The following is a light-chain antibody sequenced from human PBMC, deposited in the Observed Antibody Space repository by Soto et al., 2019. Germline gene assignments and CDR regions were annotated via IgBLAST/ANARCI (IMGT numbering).Light chain of an antibody. CDR3: QQYNSYWT. CDR1: QTISTW. J-gene: IGKJ1*01. V-gene: IGKV1-5*01. CDR2: DAS. Sequence: DIQVTQSPPTLSASVGDRVTLTFRASQTISTWMAWYQQKPGKAPKLLVYDASTLQSGVASRFSGSGSGTEFTLTISSLQPDDFATYYCQQYNSYWTFGQGTKVDIK.